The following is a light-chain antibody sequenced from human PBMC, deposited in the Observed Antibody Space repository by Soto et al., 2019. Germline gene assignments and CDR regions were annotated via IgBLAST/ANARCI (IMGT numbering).Light chain of an antibody. V-gene: IGKV3-20*01. CDR1: QSVSSSY. Sequence: XIVLTQSPGTLSLSPGERATLSCRASQSVSSSYLAWYQQKPGQSPRLLIYDASSRATGIPDRFSGSGSGTDFTLTISRMEPEDFAVYYCQQFGSSPFTFGPGTKVDIK. CDR2: DAS. CDR3: QQFGSSPFT. J-gene: IGKJ3*01.